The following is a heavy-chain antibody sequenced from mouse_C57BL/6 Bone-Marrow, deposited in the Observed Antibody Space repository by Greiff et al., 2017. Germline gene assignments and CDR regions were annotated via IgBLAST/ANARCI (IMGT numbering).Heavy chain of an antibody. Sequence: QVQLKESGPGLVQPSQSLSITCTVSGFSLTSYGVHWVRQSPGKGLEWLGVIWSGGSTDYNAAFISRLSISKDNSKSQVFFKMNSLQANDTAIYYCARNIYYYGSSLDYWGQGTTLTVSS. J-gene: IGHJ2*01. CDR1: GFSLTSYG. CDR2: IWSGGST. D-gene: IGHD1-1*01. V-gene: IGHV2-2*02. CDR3: ARNIYYYGSSLDY.